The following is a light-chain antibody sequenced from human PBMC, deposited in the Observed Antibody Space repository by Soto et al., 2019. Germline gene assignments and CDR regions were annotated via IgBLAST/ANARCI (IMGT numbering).Light chain of an antibody. CDR2: EVT. J-gene: IGLJ1*01. CDR3: CSYAGSSTFV. Sequence: QSALTQPASVSGSPGQSITISCTGTSSDVGIYDLVSWYKHHPGRVPQLIIYEVTKRPSGVSNRFSGSKSGNTASLTISGLQAEDEADYYCCSYAGSSTFVFGTGTKVTVL. CDR1: SSDVGIYDL. V-gene: IGLV2-23*02.